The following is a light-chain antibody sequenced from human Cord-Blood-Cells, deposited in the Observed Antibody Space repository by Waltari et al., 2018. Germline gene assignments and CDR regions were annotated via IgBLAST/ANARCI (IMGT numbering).Light chain of an antibody. Sequence: SYVLTQPPSVSVAPGKTARLTCGGNNIGSKSVHWYQQKPGRAPVLVVYDDSDRPSGIPERFSGANAGNTATLTISRVEAGDEADYYCQVWDSSSDHWVFGGGTKLTVL. CDR1: NIGSKS. CDR2: DDS. V-gene: IGLV3-21*03. CDR3: QVWDSSSDHWV. J-gene: IGLJ3*02.